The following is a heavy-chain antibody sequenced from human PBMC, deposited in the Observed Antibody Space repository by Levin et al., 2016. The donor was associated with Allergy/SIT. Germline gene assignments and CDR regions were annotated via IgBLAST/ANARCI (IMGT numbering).Heavy chain of an antibody. J-gene: IGHJ4*02. Sequence: SETLSLTCTVSGDFIGSSGYYWGWMRQTPGKGLEWIASVNYVQNTFYNPALRNRLTISADTSTNQFSVRLSSVSAADTAVYYCVAQKGIYNSGWHFYDYWAQGTLVTVSS. D-gene: IGHD5-12*01. CDR1: GDFIGSSGYY. V-gene: IGHV4-39*01. CDR2: VNYVQNT. CDR3: VAQKGIYNSGWHFYDY.